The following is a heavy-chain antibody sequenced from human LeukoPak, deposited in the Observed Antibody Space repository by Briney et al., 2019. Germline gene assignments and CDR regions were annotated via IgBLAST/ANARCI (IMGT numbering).Heavy chain of an antibody. CDR1: GYTFTTYG. CDR2: IGANSGNT. V-gene: IGHV1-18*01. D-gene: IGHD3-10*01. Sequence: GASVKVSCKASGYTFTTYGISWVRQAPGQGLEWMGWIGANSGNTIYAQKLQGRVTMTTDTSTSTAYMELRSPRSDDTAVYYCARGRTIYYGSGSYQGDYWGQGTLVTVSS. CDR3: ARGRTIYYGSGSYQGDY. J-gene: IGHJ4*02.